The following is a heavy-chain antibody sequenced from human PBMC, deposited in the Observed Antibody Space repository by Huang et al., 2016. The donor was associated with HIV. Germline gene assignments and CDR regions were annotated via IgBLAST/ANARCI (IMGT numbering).Heavy chain of an antibody. Sequence: QVQLYQWGAGLLRPSETLSLTCAVYRGSLRGCYWSWIRQSPEKGLEWIGEINYSGTINYNPSLKSRVTISVDTSKKQMSLKLKSVTAADTAVYYCAREVMTSFGGPFDPWGQGTLVAVSS. CDR1: RGSLRGCY. D-gene: IGHD3-16*01. J-gene: IGHJ5*02. CDR2: INYSGTI. V-gene: IGHV4-34*01. CDR3: AREVMTSFGGPFDP.